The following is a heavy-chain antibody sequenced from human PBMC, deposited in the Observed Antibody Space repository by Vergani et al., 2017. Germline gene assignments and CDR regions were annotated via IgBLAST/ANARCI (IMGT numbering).Heavy chain of an antibody. J-gene: IGHJ4*02. V-gene: IGHV3-30*02. D-gene: IGHD2-15*01. CDR2: IRSDESRR. CDR3: AKEGGGYCSGGTCYPEY. CDR1: GFTLNSYG. Sequence: QVQLVESGGGVVQPGGSLRLSRAASGFTLNSYGMHWVRQAPGKGLEWVASIRSDESRRYYGDSMEGPFAISRDNSKNTLYLQMKSLRPEDTAVYYCAKEGGGYCSGGTCYPEYWGQGTLVIVSS.